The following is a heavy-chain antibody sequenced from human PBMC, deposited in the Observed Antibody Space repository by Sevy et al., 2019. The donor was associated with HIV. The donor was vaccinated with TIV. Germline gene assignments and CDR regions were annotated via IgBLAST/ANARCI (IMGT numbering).Heavy chain of an antibody. CDR1: GFTFNFHG. Sequence: GGSLRLCCAASGFTFNFHGMHWVRQAPGKGLEWVALIWHDGSNKYMVDSVNGRFTISSDNFKNTLFLQMNSLTVEETAVYYWAKETGNSARWLDPWGKGTLVTVSS. CDR3: AKETGNSARWLDP. D-gene: IGHD3-9*01. CDR2: IWHDGSNK. V-gene: IGHV3-30*02. J-gene: IGHJ5*02.